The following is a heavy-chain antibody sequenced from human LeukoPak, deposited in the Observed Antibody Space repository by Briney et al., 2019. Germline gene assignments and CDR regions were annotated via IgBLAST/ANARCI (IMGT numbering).Heavy chain of an antibody. CDR1: GFTFSSYA. CDR2: ISGSGGST. Sequence: PGGSLRLSCAASGFTFSSYAMSWVRQAPGKGLEWVSAISGSGGSTCYADSVKGRFTISRDNSKNTLYLQMNSLRAEDTAVYYCAKQSRRYSSSWLRTFHPFDYWGQGTLVTVSS. V-gene: IGHV3-23*01. J-gene: IGHJ4*02. D-gene: IGHD6-13*01. CDR3: AKQSRRYSSSWLRTFHPFDY.